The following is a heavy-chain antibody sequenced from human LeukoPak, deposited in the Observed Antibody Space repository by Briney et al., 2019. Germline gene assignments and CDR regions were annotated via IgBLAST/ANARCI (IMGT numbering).Heavy chain of an antibody. CDR3: ARTKSAVTTPCSPSNYYYYGMDV. V-gene: IGHV3-7*01. CDR1: GFTFSSYW. J-gene: IGHJ6*02. Sequence: PGGSLRLSCAASGFTFSSYWMSWVRQAPGKGLEWVANIKQDGGEKYYVDSVKGRFTISRDNAKNSLYLQMNSLRAEDTAVYYCARTKSAVTTPCSPSNYYYYGMDVWGQGTTVTVSS. CDR2: IKQDGGEK. D-gene: IGHD4-17*01.